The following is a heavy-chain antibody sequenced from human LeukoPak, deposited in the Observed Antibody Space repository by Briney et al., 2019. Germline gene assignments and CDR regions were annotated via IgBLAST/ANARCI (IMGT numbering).Heavy chain of an antibody. D-gene: IGHD2/OR15-2a*01. J-gene: IGHJ4*02. CDR1: GFTFSSYG. CDR3: ARSNSHYFDY. Sequence: PGRSLRLSCEASGFTFSSYGMHWVRQAPGKGLEWVAVIWYGGSNKYYADSVKGRSTISRDNSKNTLYLQMNSLRAEDTAVYYCARSNSHYFDYWGQGTLVTVSS. CDR2: IWYGGSNK. V-gene: IGHV3-33*01.